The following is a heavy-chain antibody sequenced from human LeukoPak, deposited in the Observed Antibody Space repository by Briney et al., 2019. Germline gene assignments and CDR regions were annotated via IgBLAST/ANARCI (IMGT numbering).Heavy chain of an antibody. V-gene: IGHV3-7*05. CDR3: ARGLDY. CDR2: IKQDGSEK. J-gene: IGHJ4*02. CDR1: GFTFSNYW. Sequence: GGSLRLSCAASGFTFSNYWMTWVRQAPGKGLEWVASIKQDGSEKYYVDSVKGRFTISRDNVKSSLSLQMNSLRAEDTAVYYCARGLDYWGQGTLVTVSS.